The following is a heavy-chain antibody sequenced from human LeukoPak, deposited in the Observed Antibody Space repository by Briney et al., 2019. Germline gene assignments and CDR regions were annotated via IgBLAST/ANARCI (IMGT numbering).Heavy chain of an antibody. Sequence: GGSLRLSCAASGFTFSSYAMHWVRQAPGKGLEYVSAISSNGGSTYYANSVKGRFTISRDNSKNTLYLQMGSLRAEDMAVYYCARVKFRITMVRGVPLDYWGQGTLVTVSS. D-gene: IGHD3-10*01. CDR3: ARVKFRITMVRGVPLDY. CDR2: ISSNGGST. CDR1: GFTFSSYA. J-gene: IGHJ4*02. V-gene: IGHV3-64*01.